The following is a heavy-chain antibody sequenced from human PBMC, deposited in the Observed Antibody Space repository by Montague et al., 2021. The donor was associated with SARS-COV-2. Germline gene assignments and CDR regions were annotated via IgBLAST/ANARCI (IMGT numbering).Heavy chain of an antibody. J-gene: IGHJ4*02. CDR1: GFSFGDYA. D-gene: IGHD6-13*01. Sequence: SLSLSWSASGFSFGDYAMHWVRLAPGQGLEWVSGISRDSDKIGYGDSVKGRFIVSRDNAKNSLYLQMNSVRIDDTALYFCAKDVLSVPAAGGVFDSWGQGTLVAVSS. CDR3: AKDVLSVPAAGGVFDS. V-gene: IGHV3-9*01. CDR2: ISRDSDKI.